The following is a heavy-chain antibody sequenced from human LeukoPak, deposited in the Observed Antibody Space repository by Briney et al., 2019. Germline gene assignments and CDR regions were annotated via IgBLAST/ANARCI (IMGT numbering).Heavy chain of an antibody. CDR3: ARCPYYYDSSGTSSRAFDI. V-gene: IGHV4-59*01. J-gene: IGHJ3*02. D-gene: IGHD3-22*01. CDR1: GGSISSYY. Sequence: KSSETLSLTCTVSGGSISSYYWSWIRQPPGKGLEWIGYIYYSGSTNYNPSLKSRVTISVDTSKNQFSLKLSSVTAADTAVYYCARCPYYYDSSGTSSRAFDIWGQGTMVTVSS. CDR2: IYYSGST.